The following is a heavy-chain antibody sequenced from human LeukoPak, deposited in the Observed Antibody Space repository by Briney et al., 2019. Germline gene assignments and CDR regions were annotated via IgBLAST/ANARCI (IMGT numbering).Heavy chain of an antibody. V-gene: IGHV3-30*02. CDR2: IRYDGSNE. CDR1: GFTFSSYG. CDR3: AKDLYGSGSYQIRLFDY. Sequence: GGSLRLSCAASGFTFSSYGMHWVRQAPGKGLEWVAFIRYDGSNEFYADSVKGRFTISRDNSKNTLYLQMNSLRAEDTAVSYCAKDLYGSGSYQIRLFDYWGQGTLVTVSS. J-gene: IGHJ4*02. D-gene: IGHD3-10*01.